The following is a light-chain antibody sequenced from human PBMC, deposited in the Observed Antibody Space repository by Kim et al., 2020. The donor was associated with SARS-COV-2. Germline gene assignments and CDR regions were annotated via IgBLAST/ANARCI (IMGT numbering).Light chain of an antibody. CDR1: QNISSY. V-gene: IGKV1-39*01. J-gene: IGKJ4*01. Sequence: SVGDRVTITCRASQNISSYLNWYQQKPGKAPKLLIYAASSLQSGVPSRFSGSGSGTDFTLTISSLQPEDFATYYCQQSYSTLPLTFGGGTKVDIK. CDR3: QQSYSTLPLT. CDR2: AAS.